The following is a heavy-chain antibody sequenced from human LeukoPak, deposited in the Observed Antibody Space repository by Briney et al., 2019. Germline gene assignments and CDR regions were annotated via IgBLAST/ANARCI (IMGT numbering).Heavy chain of an antibody. J-gene: IGHJ4*02. D-gene: IGHD3-3*01. V-gene: IGHV1-69*04. Sequence: ASVKVSCKASGYTFTGYYMHWVRQAPGQGLEWMGRIIPILGIANYAQKFQGRVTITADKSTSTAYTELSSLRSEDTAVYYCAGDDDLEWLFDYWGQGTLVTVSS. CDR1: GYTFTGYY. CDR3: AGDDDLEWLFDY. CDR2: IIPILGIA.